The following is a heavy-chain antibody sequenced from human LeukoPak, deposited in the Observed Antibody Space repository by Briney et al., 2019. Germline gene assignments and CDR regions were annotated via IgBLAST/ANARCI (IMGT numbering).Heavy chain of an antibody. V-gene: IGHV4-39*01. CDR2: IYHTGST. Sequence: ASETLSLTCSVSGGSINSSGHYWGWVRQSPGKGLEWIGSIYHTGSTYHNPSLKSRLTMSIDVSRSQFSLRLSSVTVTDTAIYYCAGRVGTRRFSWFDPWGQGTLVTVSS. D-gene: IGHD3-3*01. CDR1: GGSINSSGHY. CDR3: AGRVGTRRFSWFDP. J-gene: IGHJ5*02.